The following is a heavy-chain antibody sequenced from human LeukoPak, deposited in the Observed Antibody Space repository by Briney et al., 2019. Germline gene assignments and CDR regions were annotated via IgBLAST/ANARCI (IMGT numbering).Heavy chain of an antibody. V-gene: IGHV3-7*01. J-gene: IGHJ4*02. D-gene: IGHD4-11*01. CDR1: GFIFSDYW. CDR2: LWPAGGTV. CDR3: ARLLRSVTTYDY. Sequence: GGSLRLSCAASGFIFSDYWMSWVRQAPGKGLEWVATLWPAGGTVHYMDSVQGRFTISRDNAENSLYLQMNSLRVEDTAVYYCARLLRSVTTYDYWGQGTLVTVSS.